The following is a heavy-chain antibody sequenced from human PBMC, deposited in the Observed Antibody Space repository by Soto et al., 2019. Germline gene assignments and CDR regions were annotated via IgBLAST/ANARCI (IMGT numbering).Heavy chain of an antibody. Sequence: PSETLSLTCTVSGGSISSGDYYWSWIRQPPGKGLEWIGYIYYSGSTYYNPSLKSRVTISVDTSKNQFSLKLSSVTAADTAVYYCARIRFGYDSSGYDDWGQGTLVTVSS. D-gene: IGHD3-22*01. V-gene: IGHV4-30-4*01. CDR2: IYYSGST. J-gene: IGHJ4*02. CDR1: GGSISSGDYY. CDR3: ARIRFGYDSSGYDD.